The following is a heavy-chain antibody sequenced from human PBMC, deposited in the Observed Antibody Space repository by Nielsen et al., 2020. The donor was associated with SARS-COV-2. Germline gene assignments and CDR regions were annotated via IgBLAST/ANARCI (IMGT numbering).Heavy chain of an antibody. J-gene: IGHJ5*02. CDR2: LYPGDSDT. CDR1: GSSFTSYW. Sequence: GESLKISCQGSGSSFTSYWIGWVRQMPGKGLEWMGILYPGDSDTRYSPSFQGQVTISADKSISTAYLQWSSLKASDTAMYYCAGQGILGRGNCWFDPWGQGTLVTVSS. V-gene: IGHV5-51*01. D-gene: IGHD3-16*01. CDR3: AGQGILGRGNCWFDP.